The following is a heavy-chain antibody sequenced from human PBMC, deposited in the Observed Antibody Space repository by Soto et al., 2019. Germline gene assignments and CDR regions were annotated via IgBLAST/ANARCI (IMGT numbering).Heavy chain of an antibody. CDR3: ARDLRIPAAFDI. Sequence: SQTLSLTCAISGESVSSNSAAWNWIRQSTSRGLEWLGRTYYRSKWYNDYAVSVKSRITINPGTSKNQFSLQLNSVTPEDTAVYYCARDLRIPAAFDIWGQGTMVTVSS. CDR1: GESVSSNSAA. CDR2: TYYRSKWYN. V-gene: IGHV6-1*01. J-gene: IGHJ3*02.